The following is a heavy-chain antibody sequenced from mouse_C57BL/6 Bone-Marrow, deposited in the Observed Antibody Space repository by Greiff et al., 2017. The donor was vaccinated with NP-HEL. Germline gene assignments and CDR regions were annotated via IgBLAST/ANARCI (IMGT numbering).Heavy chain of an antibody. V-gene: IGHV1-69*01. CDR1: GYTFTSYW. CDR3: ARGTAQATWFAY. D-gene: IGHD3-2*02. Sequence: QVQLQQPGTELVKPWASVKLSCKASGYTFTSYWMHWVKQRPGQGLEWIGEIDPSDSYTNYNQKFKGKSTLTVDKSSSTAYMQLSSLTSEDSAVYYCARGTAQATWFAYWGQGTLVTVSA. J-gene: IGHJ3*01. CDR2: IDPSDSYT.